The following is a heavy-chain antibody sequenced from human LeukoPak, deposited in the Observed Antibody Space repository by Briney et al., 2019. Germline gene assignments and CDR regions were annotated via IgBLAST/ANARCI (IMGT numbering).Heavy chain of an antibody. J-gene: IGHJ4*02. D-gene: IGHD3-3*01. CDR1: GCTFISYA. CDR2: IIPIFGTA. CDR3: ARDGTYYDFWSGYSRFDY. Sequence: ASVKVSCKASGCTFISYAISWVRQAPGQGLEWVGGIIPIFGTANYAQKFQGRVTITADESTSTAYMELSSLRSEDTAVYYCARDGTYYDFWSGYSRFDYWGQGTLVTVSS. V-gene: IGHV1-69*13.